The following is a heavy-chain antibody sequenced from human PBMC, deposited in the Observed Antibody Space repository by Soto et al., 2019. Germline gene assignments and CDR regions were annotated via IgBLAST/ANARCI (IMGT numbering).Heavy chain of an antibody. CDR3: AREKWGSGSRWLDP. CDR1: GYTYISYS. CDR2: INVGNGNT. V-gene: IGHV1-3*01. Sequence: ASVKVSCKASGYTYISYSMHWVRQAPGQRLEWMGWINVGNGNTKYSQNFQGRVTFNQDTSASTAYMELSSLTSEDTAVYYCAREKWGSGSRWLDPWGQGTLVSVSS. D-gene: IGHD6-19*01. J-gene: IGHJ5*02.